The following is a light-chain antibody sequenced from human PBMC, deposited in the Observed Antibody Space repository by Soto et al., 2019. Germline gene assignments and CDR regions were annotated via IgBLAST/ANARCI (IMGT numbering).Light chain of an antibody. CDR2: AAS. V-gene: IGKV1-8*01. J-gene: IGKJ3*01. CDR1: QGISSY. CDR3: QQYYSYPYS. Sequence: IRMTQSPSSLSASTGDRVTITCRASQGISSYLAWYQQKPGKAPKLLIYAASTLQSGVPSRFSGSGSGTDFTLTISCLQYEDFATYYCQQYYSYPYSFGPGTKVD.